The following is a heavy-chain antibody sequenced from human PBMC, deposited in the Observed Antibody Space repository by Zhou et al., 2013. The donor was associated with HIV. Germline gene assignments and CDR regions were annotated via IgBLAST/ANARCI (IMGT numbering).Heavy chain of an antibody. D-gene: IGHD3-10*01. J-gene: IGHJ3*02. CDR1: GGTFSSYV. CDR2: IIPIFGSA. Sequence: QVQLVQSGAEVKKPGSSVKVSCKASGGTFSSYVITWVRQAPGQGLEWMGGIIPIFGSANYAQKFQGRVTITADESTSTAYMELRSLRSEDTAVYYCARDHAMVRGVIVPGDAFDIWGQGTMVTVSS. V-gene: IGHV1-69*12. CDR3: ARDHAMVRGVIVPGDAFDI.